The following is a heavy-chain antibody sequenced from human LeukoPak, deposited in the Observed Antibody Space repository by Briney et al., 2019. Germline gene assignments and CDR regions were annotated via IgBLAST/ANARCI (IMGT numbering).Heavy chain of an antibody. V-gene: IGHV4-59*08. CDR3: ARHSTIAGTEYAFDI. J-gene: IGHJ3*02. CDR1: GGSISSYY. Sequence: PSETLSLTGTGSGGSISSYYWGWLRQPPGKGLEWIGDIYYSGSTKYNPSLKSRVTISVDTSKNQFSLKLSSVTAADTAVYYCARHSTIAGTEYAFDIWGQGTMVTVSS. D-gene: IGHD6-13*01. CDR2: IYYSGST.